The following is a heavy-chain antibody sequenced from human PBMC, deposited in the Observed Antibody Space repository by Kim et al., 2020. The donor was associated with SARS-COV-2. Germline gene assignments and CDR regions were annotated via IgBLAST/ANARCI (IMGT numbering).Heavy chain of an antibody. D-gene: IGHD3-3*01. Sequence: GGSLRLSCEASGFTFSGYWMSWVRKAAGVGREWVANIKGDGTRAYYVGSVKGRFTISRDNAKNSLYLQMNSLRGEDTAVYYCAGGAGFLKDACGQGTTVTVT. CDR2: IKGDGTRA. CDR3: AGGAGFLKDA. J-gene: IGHJ6*02. CDR1: GFTFSGYW. V-gene: IGHV3-7*01.